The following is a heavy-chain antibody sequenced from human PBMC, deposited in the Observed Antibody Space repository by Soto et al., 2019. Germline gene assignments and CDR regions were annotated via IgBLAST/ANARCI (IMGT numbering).Heavy chain of an antibody. CDR3: ARAPYSSSWFDY. V-gene: IGHV4-31*03. D-gene: IGHD6-13*01. J-gene: IGHJ5*01. Sequence: QVQLQESGPGLLKPSQTLSLTCTVSGGSISSGVYDWSWIRQHPGKGLEWIGNIDYSGSTYYNPSPXSXXTISLDTSKSQSSLKLPSVTAADTAVYYCARAPYSSSWFDYWGQGTLVTVSS. CDR1: GGSISSGVYD. CDR2: IDYSGST.